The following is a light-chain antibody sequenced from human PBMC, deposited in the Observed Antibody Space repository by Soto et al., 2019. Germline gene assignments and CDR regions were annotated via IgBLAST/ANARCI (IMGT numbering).Light chain of an antibody. CDR2: DAS. CDR1: QSVSNN. V-gene: IGKV3-15*01. CDR3: QQYNNWPPVT. Sequence: EIVMTQSPVTLSVSPGERVTLSCRASQSVSNNLAWYQQKSGQAPRLLIYDASTRVTGIPARFSGSGSGTEFTLTISSLQSEDFAIYYCQQYNNWPPVTFGQGTRLEIK. J-gene: IGKJ5*01.